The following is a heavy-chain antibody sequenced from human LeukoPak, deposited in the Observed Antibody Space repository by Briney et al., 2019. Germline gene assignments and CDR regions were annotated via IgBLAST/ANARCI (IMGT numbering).Heavy chain of an antibody. Sequence: SETLSLTCAVSGGSIDSSNWWSWVRQPPGKGLEWIGEIYHSGSTNYNPSLKSRVTISVDKSKNQFSLKLSSVTAADPAVYFCARGLWAGSYFDYWGQGTLVTVSS. CDR1: GGSIDSSNW. V-gene: IGHV4-4*02. CDR3: ARGLWAGSYFDY. CDR2: IYHSGST. D-gene: IGHD3-10*02. J-gene: IGHJ4*02.